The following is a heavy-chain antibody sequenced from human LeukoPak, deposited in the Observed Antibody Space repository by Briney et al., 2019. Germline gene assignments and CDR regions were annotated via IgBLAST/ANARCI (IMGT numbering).Heavy chain of an antibody. V-gene: IGHV3-48*01. Sequence: PSETLSLTCTVSGGSISSSSYYWGWIRQPPGKGLEWVSYISSSSSTIYYADSVKGRFTISRDNAKNSLYLQMNSLRAEDTAVYYCAREGYSSGSGNYYYYMDVWGKGTTVTVSS. CDR2: ISSSSSTI. CDR3: AREGYSSGSGNYYYYMDV. J-gene: IGHJ6*03. CDR1: GGSISSSS. D-gene: IGHD6-19*01.